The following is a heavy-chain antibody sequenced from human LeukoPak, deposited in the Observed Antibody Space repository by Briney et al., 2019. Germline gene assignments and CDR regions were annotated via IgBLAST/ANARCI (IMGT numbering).Heavy chain of an antibody. V-gene: IGHV3-15*01. Sequence: PGGSLSPAWALAGFISSILSTGCDRQAPGKGLEWVGRIKGTDVGGTADYAAAVTDRFIISKDDSKKTMYLQMNSLKPEDTAVYYCTARSGVRAADNWGQGTLVTVSS. CDR3: TARSGVRAADN. D-gene: IGHD3-3*01. CDR1: GFISSILS. J-gene: IGHJ4*02. CDR2: IKGTDVGGTA.